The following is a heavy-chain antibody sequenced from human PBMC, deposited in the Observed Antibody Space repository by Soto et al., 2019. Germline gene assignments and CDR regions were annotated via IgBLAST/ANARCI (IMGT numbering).Heavy chain of an antibody. Sequence: SETLSLTWTVSGGSLSSSSYYWGWIRQPPGKGLEWIATIYYNGNKYYSPSLKSRVTISVDTSKNQFPLKLSSVTAADTAVYYCARQPAANVFDIWGQGTMVTVSS. J-gene: IGHJ3*02. CDR3: ARQPAANVFDI. CDR2: IYYNGNK. D-gene: IGHD5-18*01. CDR1: GGSLSSSSYY. V-gene: IGHV4-39*01.